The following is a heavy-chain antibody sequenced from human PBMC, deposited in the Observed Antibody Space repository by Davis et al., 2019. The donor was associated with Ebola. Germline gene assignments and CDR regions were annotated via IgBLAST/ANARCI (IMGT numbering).Heavy chain of an antibody. V-gene: IGHV5-51*01. D-gene: IGHD1-20*01. J-gene: IGHJ3*02. CDR3: ASLRRTITGMDDGFDI. Sequence: GESLKISCKASGNRFSSHWIGWVRQMPGKGLEWMGIIYTGDSDTRYSPSFRGQVTISADKSTRTAYLQWGRLKASDTAMYYCASLRRTITGMDDGFDIWGQGTMVTVSS. CDR1: GNRFSSHW. CDR2: IYTGDSDT.